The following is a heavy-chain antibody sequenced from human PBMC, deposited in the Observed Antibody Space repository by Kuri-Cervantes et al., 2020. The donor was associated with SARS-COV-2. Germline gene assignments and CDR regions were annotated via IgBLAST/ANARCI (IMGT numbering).Heavy chain of an antibody. J-gene: IGHJ3*02. V-gene: IGHV4-34*01. CDR2: INHSGST. Sequence: GSLRLSCAVYGGSFSGYYWSWIRQPPGKGLEWIGEINHSGSTNYNPSLKSRVTISVDTSKNQFSLKLSSATAADTAVYYCARAPYAFDIWGQGTMVTVSS. CDR3: ARAPYAFDI. CDR1: GGSFSGYY.